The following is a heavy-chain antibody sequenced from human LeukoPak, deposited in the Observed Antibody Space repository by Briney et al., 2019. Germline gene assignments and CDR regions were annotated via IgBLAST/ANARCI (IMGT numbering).Heavy chain of an antibody. J-gene: IGHJ4*02. V-gene: IGHV4-31*03. CDR2: IYYSGST. CDR3: AREGHDSSGYYYNGY. Sequence: PSETLSPTCTVSGGSISSGGYYWSWIRQHPGKGLEWIGYIYYSGSTYYNPSLKSRVTISVDTSKNQFSLKLSSVTAADTAVYYCAREGHDSSGYYYNGYWGQGTLVTVSS. CDR1: GGSISSGGYY. D-gene: IGHD3-22*01.